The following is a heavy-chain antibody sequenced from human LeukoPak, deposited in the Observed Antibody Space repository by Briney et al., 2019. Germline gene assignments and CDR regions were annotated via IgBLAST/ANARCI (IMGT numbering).Heavy chain of an antibody. V-gene: IGHV4-4*07. CDR2: IYTSGST. J-gene: IGHJ2*01. CDR1: GGSISSYY. D-gene: IGHD6-13*01. CDR3: ARGSSNSSSWYFSLGPWYFDL. Sequence: PSETLSLTCTVSGGSISSYYWSWIRQPAGKGLEWIGRIYTSGSTNYNPSLKSRVTMSVDTSKNQFSLKLSSVTAADTAVYYCARGSSNSSSWYFSLGPWYFDLWGRGTLVTVSS.